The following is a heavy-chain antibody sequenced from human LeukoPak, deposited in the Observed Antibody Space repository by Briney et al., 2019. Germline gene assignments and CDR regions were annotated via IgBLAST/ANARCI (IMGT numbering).Heavy chain of an antibody. CDR1: GFTFNSYA. D-gene: IGHD4-17*01. V-gene: IGHV3-30-3*01. J-gene: IGHJ4*02. CDR3: ARDTSPMSHDYGDYGGAAKYYFDY. CDR2: ISSDGSNK. Sequence: GGSLRLSCAASGFTFNSYAMHWVRQAPGKGLEWVAVISSDGSNKYYADSVKGRFTLSRDNSKNTLYLQMNSPRVEDTAVYSCARDTSPMSHDYGDYGGAAKYYFDYWGQGTLVTVSS.